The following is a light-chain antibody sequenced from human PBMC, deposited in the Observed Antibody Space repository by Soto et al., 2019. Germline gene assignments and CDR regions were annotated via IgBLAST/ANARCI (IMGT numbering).Light chain of an antibody. V-gene: IGLV2-23*02. CDR3: CSYAGSSTYV. J-gene: IGLJ1*01. Sequence: QSVLTQPASVSGSPGQSITISCTGTSSDVGSYNLVSWYQQHPGKAPKLMIYEVSKRPSGVSNRFSGSKSGNTASLTISGLQAEDEADYYCCSYAGSSTYVFGTGIQLTV. CDR1: SSDVGSYNL. CDR2: EVS.